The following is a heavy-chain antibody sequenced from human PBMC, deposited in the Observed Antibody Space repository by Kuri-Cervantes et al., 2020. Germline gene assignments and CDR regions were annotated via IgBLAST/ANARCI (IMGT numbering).Heavy chain of an antibody. J-gene: IGHJ4*02. CDR2: IIPIFGTA. CDR1: GGTFSSYA. CDR3: ARRAAYRHRCYFDY. D-gene: IGHD1-26*01. V-gene: IGHV1-69*05. Sequence: SVKVSCKASGGTFSSYAISWVRQAPGQGLEWMGGIIPIFGTANYAQKFQGRVTMTTDTSTSTAYMELRSLRSDDTGVYYCARRAAYRHRCYFDYWGQGTLVTVSS.